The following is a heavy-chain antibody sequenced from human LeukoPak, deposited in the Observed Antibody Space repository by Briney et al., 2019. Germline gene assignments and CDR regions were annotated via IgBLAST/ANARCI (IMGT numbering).Heavy chain of an antibody. CDR3: ARERGPDSYWYFDL. V-gene: IGHV1-18*01. CDR2: ISAYNGNT. Sequence: ASVKVSCKASGYTFTSYGISWVRQAPGQGVEWMGWISAYNGNTNYAQKLQGRVTMTTDTSTSTAYMELRSLRSDDTAVYYCARERGPDSYWYFDLWGRGTLVTVSS. D-gene: IGHD1-14*01. J-gene: IGHJ2*01. CDR1: GYTFTSYG.